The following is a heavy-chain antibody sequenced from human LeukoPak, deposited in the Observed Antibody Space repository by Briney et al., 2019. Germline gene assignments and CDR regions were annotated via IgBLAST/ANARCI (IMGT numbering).Heavy chain of an antibody. Sequence: GGSLRLSCAASGFTFKTFAMSWVRQAPGKGLEWVSAISPTGDNIYYADSVKGRFTISRDNSRNTLYLQMNSLRVEDTAIYYCANDLRHRTTCNCYGWLDPWGQGTLVTVSS. CDR2: ISPTGDNI. CDR3: ANDLRHRTTCNCYGWLDP. J-gene: IGHJ5*02. CDR1: GFTFKTFA. V-gene: IGHV3-23*01. D-gene: IGHD2/OR15-2a*01.